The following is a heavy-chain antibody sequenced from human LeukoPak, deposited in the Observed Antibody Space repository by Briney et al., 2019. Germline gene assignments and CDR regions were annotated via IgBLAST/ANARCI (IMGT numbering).Heavy chain of an antibody. J-gene: IGHJ6*03. CDR2: ISSSGSTI. CDR1: GFTFSSYE. V-gene: IGHV3-48*03. CDR3: ARISHWAYYMDV. D-gene: IGHD3-16*01. Sequence: GGSLRLSCAASGFTFSSYEMNWVRQAPGKGLEWVSYISSSGSTIYYADSVKGRFTISRDNAKNSLYLQMNSLRAEDTAVYYCARISHWAYYMDVWGKGTTVTISS.